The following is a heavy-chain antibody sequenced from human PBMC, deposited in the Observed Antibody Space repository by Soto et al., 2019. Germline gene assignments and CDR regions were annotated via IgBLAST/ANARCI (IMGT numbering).Heavy chain of an antibody. CDR2: IKQDGSEK. Sequence: GGSLRLSCAASGFTFSSYWMSWVRQAPGKGLEWVANIKQDGSEKYYVDSVKGRFTISRDNAKNSLYLQMNSLRAEDTAVYYCARVQWFGELLVSNWFDPWGQGTLVTVSS. V-gene: IGHV3-7*01. J-gene: IGHJ5*02. CDR1: GFTFSSYW. CDR3: ARVQWFGELLVSNWFDP. D-gene: IGHD3-10*01.